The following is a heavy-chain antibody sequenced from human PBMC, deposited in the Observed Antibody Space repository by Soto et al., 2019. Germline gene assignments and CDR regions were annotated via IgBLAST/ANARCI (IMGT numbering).Heavy chain of an antibody. V-gene: IGHV1-46*01. CDR3: AIARDYDFWSGYGASLDY. Sequence: ASVKVSCKASGYTFTSYYMHWVRQAPGQGLEWMGIINPSGGSTSYAQKFQGRVTMTRDTSTSTVYMELSSLRSEDTAVYYCAIARDYDFWSGYGASLDYWGQGTLVIVSS. D-gene: IGHD3-3*01. CDR2: INPSGGST. J-gene: IGHJ4*02. CDR1: GYTFTSYY.